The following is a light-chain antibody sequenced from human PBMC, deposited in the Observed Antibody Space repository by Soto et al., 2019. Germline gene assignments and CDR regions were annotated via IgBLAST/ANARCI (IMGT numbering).Light chain of an antibody. V-gene: IGKV1-27*01. CDR3: QKYSSVPV. J-gene: IGKJ3*01. CDR2: AAS. CDR1: QDIRNF. Sequence: DIQMTQSPTSLSASVGDRVTITCRASQDIRNFVAWYQQKPGKAPKLLIYAASTLQSGVPSRFSGSGSGTHYTLTINRLQPEDVAIFSCQKYSSVPVFGPGTKVEIK.